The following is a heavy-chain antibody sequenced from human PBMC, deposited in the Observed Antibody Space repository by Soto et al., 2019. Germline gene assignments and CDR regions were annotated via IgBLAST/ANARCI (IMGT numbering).Heavy chain of an antibody. CDR2: ISSSSSYI. J-gene: IGHJ6*04. CDR3: AREEELSMGDV. Sequence: EVQLVESGGGLVKPGGSLRLSCAASGFTFSSYSMNWVRQAPGKGLEWVSSISSSSSYIYYADSVKGRFTISRDNAKNSLYLLMNSLRAEDTAVYYCAREEELSMGDVWGKGTTVTVSS. CDR1: GFTFSSYS. D-gene: IGHD1-26*01. V-gene: IGHV3-21*01.